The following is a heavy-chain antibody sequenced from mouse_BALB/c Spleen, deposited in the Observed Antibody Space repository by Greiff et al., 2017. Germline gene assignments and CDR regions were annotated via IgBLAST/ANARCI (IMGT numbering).Heavy chain of an antibody. V-gene: IGHV2-9-2*01. CDR3: VRDQGYEDY. CDR1: GFSLTSYD. Sequence: VQLQQSGPGLVAPSQSLSITCTVSGFSLTSYDISWIRQPPGKGLEWLGVIWTGGGTNYNSAFMSRLSISKDNSKSQVFLKMNSLQTDDTAIYYCVRDQGYEDYWGQGTTLTVSS. D-gene: IGHD2-14*01. J-gene: IGHJ2*01. CDR2: IWTGGGT.